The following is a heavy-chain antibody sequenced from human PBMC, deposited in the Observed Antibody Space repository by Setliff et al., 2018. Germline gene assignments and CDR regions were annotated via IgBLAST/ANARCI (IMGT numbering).Heavy chain of an antibody. CDR3: ARDSREYYFDY. Sequence: SGPTLVNPTQTLTLTCTYSGFSFGISGMRLSWIRQAPGKALEWLARVDWDDDKFYSTSLATRLTISKDTFKNQVILTMTNMDPAYTATYFCARDSREYYFDYWGQGILVTVSS. J-gene: IGHJ4*02. D-gene: IGHD3-22*01. V-gene: IGHV2-70*04. CDR2: VDWDDDK. CDR1: GFSFGISGMR.